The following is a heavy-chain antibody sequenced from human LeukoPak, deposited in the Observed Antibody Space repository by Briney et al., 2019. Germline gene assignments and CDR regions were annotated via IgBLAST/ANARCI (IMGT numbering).Heavy chain of an antibody. V-gene: IGHV4-59*02. CDR1: GASVSNYY. CDR3: AKGENYTPGTV. D-gene: IGHD3/OR15-3a*01. CDR2: FHYSGST. Sequence: SETLSLTCRVSGASVSNYYWSWIRQSPGKGLEWIGFFHYSGSTNYNPSLNSRVTTSIDTSMNQLSLTLVSVTAADTAVYYCAKGENYTPGTVWGQGTLVTVSS. J-gene: IGHJ4*02.